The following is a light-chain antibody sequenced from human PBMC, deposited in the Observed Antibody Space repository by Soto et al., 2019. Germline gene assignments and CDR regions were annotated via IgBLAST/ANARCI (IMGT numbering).Light chain of an antibody. CDR3: QQYRISPPYT. CDR1: QSVSSRY. V-gene: IGKV3-20*01. CDR2: GAS. J-gene: IGKJ2*01. Sequence: EIVLTQSPGTLSLSPGDRANLSCRASQSVSSRYLAWYQQKPGQAPRLLIYGASSRATGIPDRFRGSGSGTDFTLTISRREPEDCAVYLSQQYRISPPYTFRQGTKLEIK.